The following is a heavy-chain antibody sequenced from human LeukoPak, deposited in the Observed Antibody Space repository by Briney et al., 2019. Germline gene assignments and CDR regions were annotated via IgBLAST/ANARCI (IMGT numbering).Heavy chain of an antibody. CDR3: ARTYYDILTGYFYGMDV. D-gene: IGHD3-9*01. J-gene: IGHJ6*04. CDR1: GGSISSSNW. V-gene: IGHV4-4*02. Sequence: PSGTLSLTCAVSGGSISSSNWWSWVRQPPGKGLKWIGEIYHSGSTNYNPSLKSRVTISVDKSKNQFSLKLSFVTAADTAVYYCARTYYDILTGYFYGMDVWGKGTTVTVSS. CDR2: IYHSGST.